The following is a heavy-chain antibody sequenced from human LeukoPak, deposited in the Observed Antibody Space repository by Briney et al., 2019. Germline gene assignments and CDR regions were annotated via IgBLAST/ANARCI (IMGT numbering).Heavy chain of an antibody. CDR1: GFTFSSYA. CDR3: ARDPNYYGSGSYVDY. V-gene: IGHV3-64*01. D-gene: IGHD3-10*01. CDR2: ISGNGGST. J-gene: IGHJ4*02. Sequence: PGGSLRLSCAASGFTFSSYAMHWVRQTPGKGLEYVSGISGNGGSTYYANSVKGRFTISRDNPKSTLYLQTGSLRAEDMAVYYCARDPNYYGSGSYVDYWGQGTLVTVSS.